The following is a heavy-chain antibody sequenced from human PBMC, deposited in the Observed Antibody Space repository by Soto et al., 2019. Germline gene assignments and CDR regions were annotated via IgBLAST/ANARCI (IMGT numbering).Heavy chain of an antibody. CDR2: ISYDGSNK. V-gene: IGHV3-30*18. CDR1: GFTFSSYG. D-gene: IGHD3-10*01. CDR3: AKYQAGTSWFDP. J-gene: IGHJ5*02. Sequence: QVQLVESGGGVVQPGRSLRLSCAASGFTFSSYGMHWVRQAPGKGLEWVAVISYDGSNKYYADSVKGRFTISRDNSKNTLYLQMNSLRAEDTAVYYCAKYQAGTSWFDPWGQGTLVTVSS.